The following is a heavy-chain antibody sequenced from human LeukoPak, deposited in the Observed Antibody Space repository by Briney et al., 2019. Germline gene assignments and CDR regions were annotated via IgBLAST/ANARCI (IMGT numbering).Heavy chain of an antibody. Sequence: PGGSLRLSCAASGFTFSSYWMSWVRQAPGKGLEWVANIKQDRSEKYYVDSVKGRFTISRDNAKDSLYLQMNSLRAEDTAVYYCAREHDILTGYSGGYYYYYGMDVWGKGTTVTVSS. D-gene: IGHD3-9*01. V-gene: IGHV3-7*03. CDR2: IKQDRSEK. CDR1: GFTFSSYW. J-gene: IGHJ6*04. CDR3: AREHDILTGYSGGYYYYYGMDV.